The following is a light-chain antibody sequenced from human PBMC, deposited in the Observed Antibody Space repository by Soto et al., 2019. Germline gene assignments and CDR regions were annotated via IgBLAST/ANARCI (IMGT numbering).Light chain of an antibody. CDR3: GSYSSSGSPFV. Sequence: QSVLAQPSSVSGSPGQSITISCTGTSTDVGGYNYVSWYQHHSGKAPKLLIYEVTNRPSGIPDRFSGSKSVNTASLTISGLQAEDESDYYCGSYSSSGSPFVLGTGSKVTVL. CDR1: STDVGGYNY. J-gene: IGLJ1*01. CDR2: EVT. V-gene: IGLV2-14*01.